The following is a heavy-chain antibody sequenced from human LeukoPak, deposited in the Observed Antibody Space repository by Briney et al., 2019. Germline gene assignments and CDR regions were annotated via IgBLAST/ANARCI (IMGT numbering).Heavy chain of an antibody. Sequence: GESLKISCRGSGYSFTTYWIGWVRQMPGKGLEWMGIIYPGGSDTRYTPSFQGQVTMSADKSINTAYLQWSSLKASDTAMYYCARRQGCSSTSYPPDYWGQGTLVTVSP. CDR2: IYPGGSDT. CDR3: ARRQGCSSTSYPPDY. J-gene: IGHJ4*02. D-gene: IGHD2-2*01. CDR1: GYSFTTYW. V-gene: IGHV5-51*01.